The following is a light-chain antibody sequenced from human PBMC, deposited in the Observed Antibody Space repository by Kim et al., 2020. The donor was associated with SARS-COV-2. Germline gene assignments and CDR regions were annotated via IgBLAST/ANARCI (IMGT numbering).Light chain of an antibody. CDR2: GAS. CDR1: QSVRSSY. J-gene: IGKJ1*01. Sequence: EIVLTQSPGTLSLSPGERVTLSCRASQSVRSSYLAWYQQKAGQAPRLLIYGASSRATGIPDRFSGSGSGTDFTLTISRLEPEDFAVYYCQQYGSSPWTFGQGTKVDIK. CDR3: QQYGSSPWT. V-gene: IGKV3-20*01.